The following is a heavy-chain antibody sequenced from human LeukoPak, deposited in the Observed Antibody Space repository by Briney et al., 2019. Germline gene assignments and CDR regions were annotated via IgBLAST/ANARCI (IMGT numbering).Heavy chain of an antibody. Sequence: SETLSLTCTVSGGSISSYYWSWIRQPPGKGLEWIGYIYYSGSTNYNPSLKSRVTISVDTSKNQFSLKLSSVTAADTAVYYCARGPYYDFWSGQYYYYGMDVWGQGTLVTVSS. D-gene: IGHD3-3*01. V-gene: IGHV4-59*01. CDR1: GGSISSYY. J-gene: IGHJ6*02. CDR3: ARGPYYDFWSGQYYYYGMDV. CDR2: IYYSGST.